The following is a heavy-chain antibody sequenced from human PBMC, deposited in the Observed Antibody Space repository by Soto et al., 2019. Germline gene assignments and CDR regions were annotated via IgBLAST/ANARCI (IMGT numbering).Heavy chain of an antibody. CDR2: FVVGSGNT. J-gene: IGHJ6*02. CDR3: AADPAVAGTRVYYYYGMDV. V-gene: IGHV1-58*01. Sequence: QMQLVQSGPEVKKPGTSVKVSCKASGFTFTSSAVQWVRQARGQRLEWIGWFVVGSGNTNYAQKFQERVTIARDMSTSTAYMELSSLRSEDTAVYYCAADPAVAGTRVYYYYGMDVWGQGTTVTVSS. CDR1: GFTFTSSA. D-gene: IGHD6-19*01.